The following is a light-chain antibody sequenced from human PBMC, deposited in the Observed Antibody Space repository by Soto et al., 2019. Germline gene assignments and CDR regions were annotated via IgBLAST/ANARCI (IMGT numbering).Light chain of an antibody. J-gene: IGKJ4*01. CDR3: QESYSAPEFT. CDR2: GAS. V-gene: IGKV1-39*01. CDR1: ENIRTY. Sequence: DIEMTQSPSSLSASVGDRVTLTCRASENIRTYLNWYQHKPGKAPNLLIYGASTSQSGVPSRFSGSGSGTDFTLTISRLQPEDFATYYCQESYSAPEFTFGGGTKVDIK.